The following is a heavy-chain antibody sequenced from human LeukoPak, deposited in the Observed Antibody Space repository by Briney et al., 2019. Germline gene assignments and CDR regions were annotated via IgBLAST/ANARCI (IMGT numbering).Heavy chain of an antibody. CDR3: ARGGTVTTGRSFDP. J-gene: IGHJ5*02. CDR2: MNPNNGAT. Sequence: ASAKVSCKASGYSFTGSYLHWVRQAPGQGLEWMGWMNPNNGATKYAQNFQGRVTMARDTSISTAYLDLSNLRFDDTAVYYCARGGTVTTGRSFDPWGQGTLVIVSS. V-gene: IGHV1-2*02. CDR1: GYSFTGSY. D-gene: IGHD4-17*01.